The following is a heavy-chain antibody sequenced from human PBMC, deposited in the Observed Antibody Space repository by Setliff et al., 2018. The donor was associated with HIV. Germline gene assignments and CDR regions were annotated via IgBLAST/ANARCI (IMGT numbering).Heavy chain of an antibody. CDR3: VRTGSSTSWGVYHYYYMDI. CDR2: IHYSGST. D-gene: IGHD3-10*01. J-gene: IGHJ6*03. Sequence: SLTCTVYGGSISGSNYVWGWIRQTPRKGLEWIATIHYSGSTYYNPSLKSRVTISVDTSKNQFSLEMTSMTAADTAVYYCVRTGSSTSWGVYHYYYMDIWGKGTTVTVSS. CDR1: GGSISGSNYV. V-gene: IGHV4-39*01.